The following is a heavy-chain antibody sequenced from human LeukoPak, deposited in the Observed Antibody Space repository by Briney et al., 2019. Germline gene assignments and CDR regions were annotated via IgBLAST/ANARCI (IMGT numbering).Heavy chain of an antibody. Sequence: GESLKISCKGSGYFFTSYWIGWVRQMPGKGLECMGIIYPGDSDTRYSPSFQGQVTFSADKSISTAYLQWSSLKTSDTAMYYCARSVAGGTVTDGFDYWGQGTLVTVSS. CDR1: GYFFTSYW. CDR3: ARSVAGGTVTDGFDY. V-gene: IGHV5-51*01. CDR2: IYPGDSDT. D-gene: IGHD4-17*01. J-gene: IGHJ4*02.